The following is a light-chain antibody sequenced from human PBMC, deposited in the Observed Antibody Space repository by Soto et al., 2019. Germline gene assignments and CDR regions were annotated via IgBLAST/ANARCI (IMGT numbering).Light chain of an antibody. CDR1: QSVFTY. J-gene: IGKJ5*01. Sequence: EVVLTQSPATLSLSPGERATLSCRASQSVFTYLAWFQQKPGQAPRLLIYDASNRATGIPVRFSGSGSGTDFTLTISSLEPEDFAVYYCQQRYAWPPITFGQGTRL. V-gene: IGKV3-11*01. CDR3: QQRYAWPPIT. CDR2: DAS.